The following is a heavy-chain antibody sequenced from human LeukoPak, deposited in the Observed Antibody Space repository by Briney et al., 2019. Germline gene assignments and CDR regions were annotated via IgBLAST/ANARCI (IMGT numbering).Heavy chain of an antibody. D-gene: IGHD2-21*02. CDR1: GGSISSGGYY. CDR2: IYYSGST. J-gene: IGHJ5*02. V-gene: IGHV4-31*03. CDR3: ARAAYCGGDCPDGNWFDP. Sequence: PSQTLSLTCTVSGGSISSGGYYWSWICQHPGKGLEWIGYIYYSGSTYYNPSLKSRVTISVDTSKNQFSLKLSSVTAADTAVYYCARAAYCGGDCPDGNWFDPWGQGTLVTVSS.